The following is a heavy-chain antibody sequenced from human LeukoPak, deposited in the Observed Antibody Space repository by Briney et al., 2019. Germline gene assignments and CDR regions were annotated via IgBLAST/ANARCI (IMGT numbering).Heavy chain of an antibody. CDR3: AKGPSLGDY. CDR1: GFTFSTYA. J-gene: IGHJ4*02. Sequence: GGSLRLSCAASGFTFSTYAMSWVRQAPGKGLEWVSAISGSGVSTYYADSVKGRFTIFRDNSKNTLYLQMNSLRAEDTAVYYCAKGPSLGDYWGQGTLVTVSS. V-gene: IGHV3-23*01. CDR2: ISGSGVST.